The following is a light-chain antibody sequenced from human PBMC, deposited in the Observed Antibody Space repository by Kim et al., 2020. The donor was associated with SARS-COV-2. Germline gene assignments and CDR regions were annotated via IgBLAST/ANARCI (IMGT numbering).Light chain of an antibody. V-gene: IGKV2-28*01. CDR3: MQALQTPLT. J-gene: IGKJ4*01. CDR1: QSLLHSNGYNY. CDR2: LGS. Sequence: DIVMTQSPLSLPVTPGEPVSISCRSSQSLLHSNGYNYLDWYLQKPGQSPQVLIYLGSNRASGVPDRFSGSGSGTNFILKISRVQAEDVGVYYCMQALQTPLTFGGGTKVDIK.